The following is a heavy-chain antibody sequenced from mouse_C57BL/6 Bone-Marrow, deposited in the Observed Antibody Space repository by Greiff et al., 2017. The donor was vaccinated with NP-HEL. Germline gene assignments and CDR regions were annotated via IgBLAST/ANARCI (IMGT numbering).Heavy chain of an antibody. J-gene: IGHJ1*03. CDR3: ARHWAMVTTGYWYFDV. CDR2: ISSGGSYT. V-gene: IGHV5-6*01. Sequence: EVQVVESGGDLVKPGGSLKLSCAASGFTFSSYGMSWVRQTPDKRLEWVATISSGGSYTYYPDSVKGRFTISRDNAKNTLYLQMSSLKSEDTAMYYCARHWAMVTTGYWYFDVWGTGTTVTVSS. D-gene: IGHD2-2*01. CDR1: GFTFSSYG.